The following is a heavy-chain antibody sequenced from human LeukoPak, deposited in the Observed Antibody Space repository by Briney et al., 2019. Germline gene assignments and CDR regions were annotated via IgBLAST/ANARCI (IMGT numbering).Heavy chain of an antibody. V-gene: IGHV5-10-1*01. Sequence: GEFLKISCKGSGYSFTSYWISWVRQMPGKGLEWMGRIDPSDSYTNYSPSFQGHVTISADKSISTAYLQWSSLKASDTAMYYCAVEGYDSSGYYGAFDIWGQGTMVTVSS. CDR1: GYSFTSYW. CDR3: AVEGYDSSGYYGAFDI. J-gene: IGHJ3*02. CDR2: IDPSDSYT. D-gene: IGHD3-22*01.